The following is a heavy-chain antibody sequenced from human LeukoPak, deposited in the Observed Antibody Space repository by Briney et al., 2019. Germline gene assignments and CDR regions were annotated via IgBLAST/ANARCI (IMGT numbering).Heavy chain of an antibody. CDR2: VSDGGGST. D-gene: IGHD1-26*01. Sequence: WESLRLSCAASGFTFSSYAMSWVRQAPGKGLEWVSLVSDGGGSTYYADSRKGVFTISRDNSKNTLYRRMNRLRAEDTGIYYCAKGGVLCVGYFDYWGQGTLVTVSS. V-gene: IGHV3-23*01. CDR1: GFTFSSYA. J-gene: IGHJ4*02. CDR3: AKGGVLCVGYFDY.